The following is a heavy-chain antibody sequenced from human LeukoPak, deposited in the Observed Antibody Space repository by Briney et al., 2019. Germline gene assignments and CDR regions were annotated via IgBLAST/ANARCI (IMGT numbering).Heavy chain of an antibody. D-gene: IGHD3-16*01. V-gene: IGHV3-7*01. CDR3: VRDYASVGHNDAFDI. Sequence: GGSLRLSCAASGFSFSDYWMSWVRQAPGKGREWWANIHQNGSDKSYMDSVKGRFIISRDNAKNSLFLQMDSLRADDTAVYYCVRDYASVGHNDAFDIWGHGTMVIVSS. J-gene: IGHJ3*02. CDR2: IHQNGSDK. CDR1: GFSFSDYW.